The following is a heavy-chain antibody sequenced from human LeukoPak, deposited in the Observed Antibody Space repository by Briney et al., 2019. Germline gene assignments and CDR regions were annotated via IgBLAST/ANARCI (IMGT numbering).Heavy chain of an antibody. CDR1: GGSISSGSYY. CDR3: ASEGGIGSDY. D-gene: IGHD3-16*01. V-gene: IGHV4-61*02. J-gene: IGHJ4*02. Sequence: SETLSLTCTVSGGSISSGSYYWSWIRQPAGKGLEWIGRIYTSGSTNYNPSLKSRVTISVDTSKNQFSLKLSSVTAADTAVYYCASEGGIGSDYWGQGTLVTVSS. CDR2: IYTSGST.